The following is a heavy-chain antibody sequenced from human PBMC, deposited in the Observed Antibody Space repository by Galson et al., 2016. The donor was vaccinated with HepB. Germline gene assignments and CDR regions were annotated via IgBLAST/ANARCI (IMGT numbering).Heavy chain of an antibody. V-gene: IGHV3-7*01. D-gene: IGHD6-19*01. CDR3: ARLCGSGWTFDF. J-gene: IGHJ4*02. CDR2: IKGDGTQK. CDR1: DFTLSFYW. Sequence: SLRLSCAASDFTLSFYWMGWVRQAPGKGLEWVATIKGDGTQKRSVDSVEGRVTLSRGNAENSMFLQMDSLRVEDTAVYYCARLCGSGWTFDFWGQGILVTVSS.